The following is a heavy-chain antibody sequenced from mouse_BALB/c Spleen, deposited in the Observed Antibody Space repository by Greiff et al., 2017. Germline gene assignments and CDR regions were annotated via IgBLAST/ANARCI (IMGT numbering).Heavy chain of an antibody. D-gene: IGHD2-3*01. CDR1: GFTFSSYA. Sequence: EVKLMESGGGLVKPGGSLKLSCAASGFTFSSYAMSWVRQTPEKRLEWVASISSGGSTYYPDSVKGRFTISRDNARNILYLQMSSLRSEDTAMYYCAREKGYYLCYFAYWGQGTLVTVSA. J-gene: IGHJ3*01. CDR2: ISSGGST. CDR3: AREKGYYLCYFAY. V-gene: IGHV5-6-5*01.